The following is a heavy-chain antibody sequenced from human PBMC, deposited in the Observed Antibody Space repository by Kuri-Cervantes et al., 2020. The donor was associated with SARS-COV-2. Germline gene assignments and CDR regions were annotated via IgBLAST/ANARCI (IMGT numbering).Heavy chain of an antibody. CDR1: GGSISSSSYY. J-gene: IGHJ6*02. D-gene: IGHD2-8*01. CDR2: IYYSGST. CDR3: ATVLMVYAIGGMDV. Sequence: SETLSLTCTVSGGSISSSSYYWGWIRQPPGKGLEWIGSIYYSGSTYYNPSLKSRVTISVDTSKNQFSLKLSSVTAADTAVYYCATVLMVYAIGGMDVWGQGTTVTVSS. V-gene: IGHV4-39*07.